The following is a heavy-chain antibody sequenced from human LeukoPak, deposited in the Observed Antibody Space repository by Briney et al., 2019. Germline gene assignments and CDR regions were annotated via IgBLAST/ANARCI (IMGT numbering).Heavy chain of an antibody. CDR2: ISRHGGST. Sequence: GSLRLSCAASGFTFSSYAMHWVRQAPGKGLEYVSAISRHGGSTYYANSVKGRFTISRDNSKNTLYLQMGSLRAEDMAVFYCARVGDNDAFDIWGQGTVVTVSS. J-gene: IGHJ3*02. D-gene: IGHD4-17*01. V-gene: IGHV3-64*01. CDR3: ARVGDNDAFDI. CDR1: GFTFSSYA.